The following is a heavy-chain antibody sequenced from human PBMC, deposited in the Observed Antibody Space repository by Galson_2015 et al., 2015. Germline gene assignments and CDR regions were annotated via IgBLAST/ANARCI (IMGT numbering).Heavy chain of an antibody. J-gene: IGHJ4*02. V-gene: IGHV3-21*01. D-gene: IGHD6-13*01. CDR1: GFTFSDYY. CDR3: ARDSGYSSSLVWDY. Sequence: SLRLSCAASGFTFSDYYMNWLRQAPGKGLEWVSSISSSSSYIYYADSVKGRFTISRDNAKNSLYLQMNSLRAEDTAVYYCARDSGYSSSLVWDYWGQGTLVTVSS. CDR2: ISSSSSYI.